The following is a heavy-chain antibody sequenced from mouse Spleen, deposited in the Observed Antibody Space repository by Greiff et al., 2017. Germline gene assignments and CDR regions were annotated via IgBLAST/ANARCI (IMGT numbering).Heavy chain of an antibody. Sequence: EVQLQQSGAELVKPGASVKLSCTASGFTIKDTYMHWVKQRPEQGLEWIGRIDPANGNTKYDPKFQGKATITADTSSNTAYLQLSSLTSEDTAVYYCARSGTTVVATRYAMDYWGQGTSVTGSS. J-gene: IGHJ4*01. D-gene: IGHD1-1*01. CDR2: IDPANGNT. CDR1: GFTIKDTY. V-gene: IGHV14-3*02. CDR3: ARSGTTVVATRYAMDY.